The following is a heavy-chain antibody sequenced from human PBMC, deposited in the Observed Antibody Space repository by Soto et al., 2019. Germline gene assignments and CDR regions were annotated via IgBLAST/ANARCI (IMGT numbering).Heavy chain of an antibody. CDR1: GFSLSTSGVG. J-gene: IGHJ4*02. CDR3: AHRPSYCSGGSCDSGFDY. CDR2: IYWDDDK. V-gene: IGHV2-5*02. Sequence: QITLKESGPTLVKPTQTLTLTCTFSGFSLSTSGVGVGWIRQPPGKALEWLALIYWDDDKRYSPSLKSRLTITKDTSKSQVVLTMTNMDPVDTATDDCAHRPSYCSGGSCDSGFDYWGQGTLVTVSS. D-gene: IGHD2-15*01.